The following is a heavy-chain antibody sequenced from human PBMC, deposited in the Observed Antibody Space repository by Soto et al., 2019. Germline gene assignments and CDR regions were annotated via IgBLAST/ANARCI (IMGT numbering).Heavy chain of an antibody. J-gene: IGHJ4*02. V-gene: IGHV1-69*02. CDR2: FIPILDMA. D-gene: IGHD2-21*01. CDR1: VGTFNTYT. Sequence: QVQVVQSGAEVKKPESSVKVSCKPSVGTFNTYTVNWVRLAPGHGLEWMGRFIPILDMANYAQKFQDRVTIAADRSTFTAYMELNSLTYDDTAVYYCAITYCRDNSCPRDFDFWGPGTRVTVSS. CDR3: AITYCRDNSCPRDFDF.